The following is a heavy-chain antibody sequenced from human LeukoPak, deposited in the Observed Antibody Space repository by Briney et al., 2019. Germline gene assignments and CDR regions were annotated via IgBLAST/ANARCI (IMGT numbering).Heavy chain of an antibody. J-gene: IGHJ5*02. D-gene: IGHD1-1*01. CDR2: INPNSGGA. Sequence: ASVEVSCKASGYIFTGYFMNWVRQAPGQGLEWMGWINPNSGGANYAQKFQGRVTMTRDTSISTAYMELRSLTSDDTAVYYCARGSSERDWFDLWGQGTLVTVSS. CDR1: GYIFTGYF. CDR3: ARGSSERDWFDL. V-gene: IGHV1-2*02.